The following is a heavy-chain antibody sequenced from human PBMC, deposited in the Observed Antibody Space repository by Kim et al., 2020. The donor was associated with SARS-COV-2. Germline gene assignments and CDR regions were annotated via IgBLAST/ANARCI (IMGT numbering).Heavy chain of an antibody. CDR1: GYTFTSYG. V-gene: IGHV1-18*01. D-gene: IGHD3-9*01. Sequence: ASVKVSCKASGYTFTSYGISWVRQAPGQGLEWMGWISAYNGNTNYAQKLQGRVTMTTDTSTSTAYMELRSLRSDDTAVYYCARDNDILTGYPASVDYWGQGTLVTVSS. CDR3: ARDNDILTGYPASVDY. CDR2: ISAYNGNT. J-gene: IGHJ4*02.